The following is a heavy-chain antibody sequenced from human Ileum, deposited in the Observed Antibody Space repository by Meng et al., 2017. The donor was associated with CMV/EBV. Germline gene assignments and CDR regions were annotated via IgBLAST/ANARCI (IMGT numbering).Heavy chain of an antibody. CDR2: IYTGGPT. J-gene: IGHJ4*02. D-gene: IGHD3-10*01. CDR1: SASISPYY. V-gene: IGHV4-4*07. Sequence: ADLLEWGPGRVKPSETLSLTCTVSSASISPYYWNWIRQPAGKGLEWIGRIYTGGPTDYNPSLKSRVTMSVDTSKNQFFLNLSSVTAADTAVYYCARGQTVRGFEYWGLGILVTVSS. CDR3: ARGQTVRGFEY.